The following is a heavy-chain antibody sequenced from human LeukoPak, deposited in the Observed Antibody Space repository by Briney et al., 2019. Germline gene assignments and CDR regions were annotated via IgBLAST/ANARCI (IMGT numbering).Heavy chain of an antibody. CDR2: IYYSGST. D-gene: IGHD3-22*01. J-gene: IGHJ4*02. V-gene: IGHV4-59*01. CDR3: ARGPIYDSSGYYSSFDY. Sequence: SETLSLTCTVSGGSISSYYWSWIRQPPGKGLGWIGYIYYSGSTNYNPSLKSRVTISVDTSKNQFSLKLSSVTAADTAVYYCARGPIYDSSGYYSSFDYWGQGTLVTVSS. CDR1: GGSISSYY.